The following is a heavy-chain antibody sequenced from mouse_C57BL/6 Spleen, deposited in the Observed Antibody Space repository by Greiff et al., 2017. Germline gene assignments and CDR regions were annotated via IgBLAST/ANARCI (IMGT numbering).Heavy chain of an antibody. D-gene: IGHD2-5*01. CDR1: GFTFSSYA. CDR3: ARTYYSNYDFDY. V-gene: IGHV5-4*03. Sequence: EVKLVESGGGLVKPGGSLKLSCAASGFTFSSYAMSWVRQTPEKRLAWVATISDGGSYTYYPDNVKGRFTISRDNAKNNLYLQMSHLKSEDTAMYYCARTYYSNYDFDYWGQGTTLTVSS. J-gene: IGHJ2*01. CDR2: ISDGGSYT.